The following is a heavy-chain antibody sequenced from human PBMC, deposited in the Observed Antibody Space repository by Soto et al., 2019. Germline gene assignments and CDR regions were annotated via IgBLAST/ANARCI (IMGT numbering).Heavy chain of an antibody. CDR2: INSDGSST. Sequence: EVQLVESGGGLVQPGGSLRLSCAASGFTFSSYWMHWVRQAPGKGLVWVSRINSDGSSTSYADSVKGRFTISRDNAKNTQELQMNSLRAEDTAVYYCARPAYVWGSYRTWGQGTLVTVSS. CDR1: GFTFSSYW. CDR3: ARPAYVWGSYRT. V-gene: IGHV3-74*01. J-gene: IGHJ5*02. D-gene: IGHD3-16*02.